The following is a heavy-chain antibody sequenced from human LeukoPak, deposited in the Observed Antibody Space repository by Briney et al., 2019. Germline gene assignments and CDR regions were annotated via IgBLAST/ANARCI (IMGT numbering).Heavy chain of an antibody. V-gene: IGHV3-30*18. CDR1: GFTFSSYG. CDR2: ISYDGSNK. D-gene: IGHD1-26*01. Sequence: GGSLRLSCAASGFTFSSYGMHWVRQAPGKGLEWVAVISYDGSNKYYADSVKGRFTISRDNSKNTLYLQMNSLRAEDTAVYYCAKAEWELLSWGGYWGQGTLVTVSS. J-gene: IGHJ4*02. CDR3: AKAEWELLSWGGY.